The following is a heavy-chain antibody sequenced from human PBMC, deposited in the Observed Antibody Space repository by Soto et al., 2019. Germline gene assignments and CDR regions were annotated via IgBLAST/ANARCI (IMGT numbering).Heavy chain of an antibody. D-gene: IGHD3-9*01. CDR2: SYASGRS. CDR3: AGARYYGWCFGL. J-gene: IGHJ4*02. V-gene: IGHV4-30-2*06. CDR1: AASIKRATHT. Sequence: LSLTRTAPAASIKRATHTPACVRQSTAKGLAWIGYSYASGRSYYSPSLLRRVTISVDRSRAQFFLTLTSVPAADTAVYCCAGARYYGWCFGLWGLGTPVTVSS.